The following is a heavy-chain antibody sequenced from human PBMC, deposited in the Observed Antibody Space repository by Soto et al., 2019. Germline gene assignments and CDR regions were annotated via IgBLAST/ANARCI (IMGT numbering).Heavy chain of an antibody. CDR2: IYSGGST. CDR1: GFTVSSNY. Sequence: GGSLRLSCAASGFTVSSNYMSWVRQAPGKGLEWVSVIYSGGSTYYADSVKGRFTISRDNSKNTLYLQMNSLRAEDTAVYYCARPYCSGGSCYDYWGQGTLVTVSS. J-gene: IGHJ4*02. CDR3: ARPYCSGGSCYDY. V-gene: IGHV3-53*01. D-gene: IGHD2-15*01.